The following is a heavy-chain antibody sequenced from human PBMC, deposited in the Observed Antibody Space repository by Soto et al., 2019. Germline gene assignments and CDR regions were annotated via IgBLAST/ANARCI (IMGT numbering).Heavy chain of an antibody. Sequence: EVQLVESGGGLVKPGGSLRLSCAASGFTFTNAWINWVRQAPGKGLEWVGRIKSKTDGGTTDYAEPVKGRFDISRDDSNNMVYVQMNSLKIEDTAIYYCTTDSYSTIIIVRFDYWGHGTLVTVSP. CDR2: IKSKTDGGTT. J-gene: IGHJ4*01. V-gene: IGHV3-15*07. CDR3: TTDSYSTIIIVRFDY. CDR1: GFTFTNAW. D-gene: IGHD2-8*01.